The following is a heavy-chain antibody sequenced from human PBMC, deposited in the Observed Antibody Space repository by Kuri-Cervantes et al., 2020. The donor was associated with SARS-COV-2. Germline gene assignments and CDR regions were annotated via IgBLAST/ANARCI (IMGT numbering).Heavy chain of an antibody. V-gene: IGHV3-9*01. D-gene: IGHD4-17*01. CDR2: ISWNSGSI. CDR1: GFTFGDYA. Sequence: GGSLRLSCTASGFTFGDYAMSWVRQAPGKGLEWVSGISWNSGSIGYADSVKGRFTISRDNAKNSLYLQMNSLRAEDTALYYCASLTTVTQGGYYYYYMDVWGKGTTVTVSS. CDR3: ASLTTVTQGGYYYYYMDV. J-gene: IGHJ6*03.